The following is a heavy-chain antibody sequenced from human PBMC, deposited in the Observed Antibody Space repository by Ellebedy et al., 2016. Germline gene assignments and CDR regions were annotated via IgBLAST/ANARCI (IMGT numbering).Heavy chain of an antibody. J-gene: IGHJ3*02. CDR2: VSYDGTDT. D-gene: IGHD3-10*01. Sequence: GESLKISXAASGFTFSSYGMHWVRQAPGKGLEWVAVVSYDGTDTYYADSVKGRFTISRDNSKNTLYLQMNSLRAEDTAVYYCASRDYYGSGSYPRDAFDIWGQGTMVTVSS. V-gene: IGHV3-30*03. CDR3: ASRDYYGSGSYPRDAFDI. CDR1: GFTFSSYG.